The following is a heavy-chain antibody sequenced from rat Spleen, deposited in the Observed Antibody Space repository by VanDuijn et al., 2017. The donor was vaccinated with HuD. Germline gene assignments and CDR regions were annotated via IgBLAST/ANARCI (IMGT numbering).Heavy chain of an antibody. CDR2: ITNSGGST. Sequence: EVQLVESGGGLVQPGRSLKLSCAASGFTFSNYGMAWVRQAPTKGLEWVASITNSGGSTYYRDSVKGRFTISRDNAKSTLYLQMDSLRSEDTATYYCTTDSDYYSSYIYVDYWGQGVMVTVSS. CDR3: TTDSDYYSSYIYVDY. V-gene: IGHV5-27*01. D-gene: IGHD1-2*01. CDR1: GFTFSNYG. J-gene: IGHJ2*01.